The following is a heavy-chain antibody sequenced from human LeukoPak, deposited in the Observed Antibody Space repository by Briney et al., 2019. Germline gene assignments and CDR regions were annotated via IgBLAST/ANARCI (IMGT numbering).Heavy chain of an antibody. CDR1: EFSVGSNY. Sequence: GGSLRLSCAASEFSVGSNYMTWVRQAPGKGLEWVSLIYSGGSTYYADSVKGRFTISRDNSKNTLYLQMNSLRAEDTAVYYCAKDRAWNDVKAFDYWGQGTLVTVSS. J-gene: IGHJ4*02. V-gene: IGHV3-66*01. D-gene: IGHD1-1*01. CDR3: AKDRAWNDVKAFDY. CDR2: IYSGGST.